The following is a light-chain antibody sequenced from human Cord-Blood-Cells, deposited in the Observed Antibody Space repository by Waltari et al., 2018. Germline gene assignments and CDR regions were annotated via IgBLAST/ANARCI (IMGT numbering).Light chain of an antibody. CDR1: QSISSW. CDR3: QQYNST. Sequence: DIQMTQSPSTLSASVGDRVTITCRASQSISSWLAWYQQKPGNAPKLLIYDASSLESGVPSRFSGSGSGTEFTLTISSLQPDDLATYYCQQYNSTFGQGTKLEIK. CDR2: DAS. V-gene: IGKV1-5*01. J-gene: IGKJ2*01.